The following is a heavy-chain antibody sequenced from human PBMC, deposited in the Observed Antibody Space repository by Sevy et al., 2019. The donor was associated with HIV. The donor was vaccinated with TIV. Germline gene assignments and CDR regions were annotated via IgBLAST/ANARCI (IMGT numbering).Heavy chain of an antibody. CDR2: ISYSGST. J-gene: IGHJ4*02. D-gene: IGHD2-15*01. CDR1: GDAMSSRSYY. V-gene: IGHV4-39*01. Sequence: SETLSLTCSVSGDAMSSRSYYWDWIRQPPGKGLEWIGEISYSGSTYLNTSLTSRVTISVDTSKKQFSLKLTSVTAADTAVYYCARHLSTTQGYSFEYWGQGALVTVSS. CDR3: ARHLSTTQGYSFEY.